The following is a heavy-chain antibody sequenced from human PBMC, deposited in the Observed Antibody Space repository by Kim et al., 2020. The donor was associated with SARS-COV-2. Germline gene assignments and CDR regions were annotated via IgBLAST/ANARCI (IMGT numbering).Heavy chain of an antibody. CDR1: GYSFSNYW. CDR3: ARRGIKISGVDLPGTVDS. Sequence: GESLKISCQGSGYSFSNYWIAWVRQMPGKGLEWMGLIYPSDSDTRYSPSFQGQVTISVDKSINTAYLQWSSLKASDTATYYCARRGIKISGVDLPGTVDSWGQGTLVTVSS. J-gene: IGHJ4*02. V-gene: IGHV5-51*01. D-gene: IGHD3-3*01. CDR2: IYPSDSDT.